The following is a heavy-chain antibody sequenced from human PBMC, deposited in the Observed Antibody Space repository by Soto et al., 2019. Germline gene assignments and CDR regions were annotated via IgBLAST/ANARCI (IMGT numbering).Heavy chain of an antibody. D-gene: IGHD4-4*01. J-gene: IGHJ4*02. CDR2: INPSDSST. CDR3: ARTSVGYSNYGTQVGDY. CDR1: GYTFTSFH. Sequence: SVKVSCSASGYTFTSFHMHWVRLAPGQGLEWMGIINPSDSSTTYAQKFQGRVTMTRDTSTSTVYMDLSSLRSEDTAVYYCARTSVGYSNYGTQVGDYWGQGTLVTVS. V-gene: IGHV1-46*01.